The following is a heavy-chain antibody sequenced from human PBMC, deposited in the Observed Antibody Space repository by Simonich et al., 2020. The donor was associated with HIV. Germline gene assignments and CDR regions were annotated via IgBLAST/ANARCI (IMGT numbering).Heavy chain of an antibody. CDR2: IYHSGRT. D-gene: IGHD3-16*01. J-gene: IGHJ2*01. V-gene: IGHV4-38-2*01. Sequence: QVQLQESGPGLVKPSETLSLTCAVSGYSISSGYYWGWIRQPPGKGLEGIGSIYHSGRTSYNPSLKSRVTISVDTSKNQFSLKLSSVTAADTAVYYCARNTATRGSNWYFDLWGRGTLVTVSS. CDR3: ARNTATRGSNWYFDL. CDR1: GYSISSGYY.